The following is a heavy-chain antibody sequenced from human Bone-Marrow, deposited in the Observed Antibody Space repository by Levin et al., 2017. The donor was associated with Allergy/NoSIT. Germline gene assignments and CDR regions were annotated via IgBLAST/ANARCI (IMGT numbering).Heavy chain of an antibody. CDR1: GYTFTNYD. V-gene: IGHV1-8*01. Sequence: ASVKVSCKASGYTFTNYDINWVRQATGQGLEWMGWMNPKSGNTVYAQKFQGRVTMTRDTSISTAYMELSSLTSGDTAVYYCARDHPPTIPPRTARFDPWGQGTLVTVSS. D-gene: IGHD1-1*01. CDR3: ARDHPPTIPPRTARFDP. J-gene: IGHJ5*02. CDR2: MNPKSGNT.